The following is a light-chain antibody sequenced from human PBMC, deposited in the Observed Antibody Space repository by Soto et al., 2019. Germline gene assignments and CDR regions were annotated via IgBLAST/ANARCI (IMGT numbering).Light chain of an antibody. CDR1: QSISSW. V-gene: IGKV1-5*03. CDR2: KAS. CDR3: QQYNSWPET. Sequence: TKSPSTLSASVRDRVTITCRASQSISSWLAWYQQKPGKAPKLLIYKASSLESGVPSRFSGSGSGTEFTLTISSLQSEDFAVYYCQQYNSWPETFGHGTKV. J-gene: IGKJ1*01.